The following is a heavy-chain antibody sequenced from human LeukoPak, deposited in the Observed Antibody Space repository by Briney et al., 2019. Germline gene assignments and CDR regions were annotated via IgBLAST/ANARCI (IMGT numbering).Heavy chain of an antibody. CDR3: ARTNYYETSGWASGLSPFDM. CDR1: GYTFTSYW. CDR2: IYPGDSDT. V-gene: IGHV5-51*01. J-gene: IGHJ3*02. Sequence: GESLKISCKGSGYTFTSYWIAWVRQMPGKGLEWMGVIYPGDSDTRYSPSFQGQDIISADKSISTAYLQWSSLKAPDTAMYYCARTNYYETSGWASGLSPFDMWGRGTMVTVSS. D-gene: IGHD3-22*01.